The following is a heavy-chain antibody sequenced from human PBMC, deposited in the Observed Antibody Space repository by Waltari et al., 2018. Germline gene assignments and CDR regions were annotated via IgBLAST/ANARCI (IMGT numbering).Heavy chain of an antibody. V-gene: IGHV3-23*03. CDR3: AKEAGPLSGD. CDR2: IYSGGSST. J-gene: IGHJ4*02. Sequence: EVQLLESGGGLVQPGGPLRLSCAASGFTFSSYAMSWVRQAPGKGLGWVSVIYSGGSSTYYADSVKGRFTISRDNSKNTLYLQMNSLRAEDTAVYYCAKEAGPLSGDWGQGTLVTVSS. D-gene: IGHD6-25*01. CDR1: GFTFSSYA.